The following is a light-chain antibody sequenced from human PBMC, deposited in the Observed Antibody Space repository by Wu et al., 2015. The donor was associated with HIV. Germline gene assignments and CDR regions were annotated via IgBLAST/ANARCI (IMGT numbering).Light chain of an antibody. V-gene: IGKV1-5*03. Sequence: DIQMTQSPSTLSASVGDRVTITCRASQSMRDWLAWYQQKPGKAPKLLIYKASILQSGVPSRFSGSGSGTEFTLTISSLQPDDFATYYCQQYDSDLKTFGQGTKVEIK. CDR1: QSMRDW. CDR2: KAS. J-gene: IGKJ1*01. CDR3: QQYDSDLKT.